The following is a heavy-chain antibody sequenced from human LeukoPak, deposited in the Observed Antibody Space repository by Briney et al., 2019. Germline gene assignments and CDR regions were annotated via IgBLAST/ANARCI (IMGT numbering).Heavy chain of an antibody. CDR2: IWYDGSNK. J-gene: IGHJ4*02. Sequence: PGGSLRLSCAASGFTFSSYGMHWVRQAPGKGLEWVAVIWYDGSNKYYADSVKGRFTISRDNSKNTLYLQMNSLRAEDTAVYYCARGAIVDTAMVHFDYWGQGTLVTVSS. CDR1: GFTFSSYG. CDR3: ARGAIVDTAMVHFDY. D-gene: IGHD5-18*01. V-gene: IGHV3-33*01.